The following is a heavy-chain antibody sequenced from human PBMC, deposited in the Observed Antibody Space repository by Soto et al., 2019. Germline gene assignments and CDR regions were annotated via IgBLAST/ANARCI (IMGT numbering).Heavy chain of an antibody. J-gene: IGHJ3*02. V-gene: IGHV1-24*01. CDR2: FDPEDGET. CDR1: GYTLTELS. D-gene: IGHD3-22*01. CDR3: ATRYYYHSSGYYLYAFDI. Sequence: ASVKVSCKVSGYTLTELSMHWVRQAPGKGLEWMGGFDPEDGETIYAQKFQGRVSMTEDTSTDTAYMELSSLRSEDTAVYYCATRYYYHSSGYYLYAFDIWGHGTMVTVSS.